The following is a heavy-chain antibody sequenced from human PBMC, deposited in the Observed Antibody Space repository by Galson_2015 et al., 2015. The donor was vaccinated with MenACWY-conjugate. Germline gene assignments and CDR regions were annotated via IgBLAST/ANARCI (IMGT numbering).Heavy chain of an antibody. CDR3: ASSRTFFDY. D-gene: IGHD2-2*01. Sequence: SLRLSCAASGITFSSYAMSWVRQAPGKGLEWVSSISSSGGSTYYADSVKSRFTISRDNSKNTLYLQMDSLSAEDTAVYYCASSRTFFDYWGQGTLVTVSS. V-gene: IGHV3-23*01. J-gene: IGHJ4*02. CDR2: ISSSGGST. CDR1: GITFSSYA.